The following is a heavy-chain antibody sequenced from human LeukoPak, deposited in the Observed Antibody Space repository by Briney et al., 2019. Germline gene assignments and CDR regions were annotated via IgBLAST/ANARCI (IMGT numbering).Heavy chain of an antibody. CDR3: ARGVEPLAANTLAY. D-gene: IGHD1-14*01. J-gene: IGHJ4*02. Sequence: GGSLRPSCAASGLTVITDDMTWVRQAPGKGLEWVSVLYSDGNTKYADSVQGRFTISRDNSKNTLYLEMSTLSPEETAVYYCARGVEPLAANTLAYWGQGTLVTVSS. V-gene: IGHV3-53*01. CDR1: GLTVITDD. CDR2: LYSDGNT.